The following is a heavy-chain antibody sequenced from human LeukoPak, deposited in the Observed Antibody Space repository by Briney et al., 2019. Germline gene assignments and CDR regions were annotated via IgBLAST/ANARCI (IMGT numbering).Heavy chain of an antibody. Sequence: SETLSLTCAVYGGSFSGYYWSWIRQPPGKGLEWIGYIYYSGSTNYNPSLKSRVTISVDTSKNQFSLKLSSVTAADTAVYYCARERRGSYSSNCYFDYWGQGTLVTVSS. V-gene: IGHV4-59*01. CDR1: GGSFSGYY. J-gene: IGHJ4*02. D-gene: IGHD1-26*01. CDR2: IYYSGST. CDR3: ARERRGSYSSNCYFDY.